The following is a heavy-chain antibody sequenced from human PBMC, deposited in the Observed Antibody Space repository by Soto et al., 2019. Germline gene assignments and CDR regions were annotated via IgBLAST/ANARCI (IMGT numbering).Heavy chain of an antibody. CDR3: AKDIKGAGSNVIYDP. D-gene: IGHD3-16*01. J-gene: IGHJ5*02. V-gene: IGHV3-23*01. CDR1: GFSFSTYA. CDR2: ISGSGSAT. Sequence: EVQLLESGGSLVQPVGSLSLSCAASGFSFSTYAMGWVRQAPGKVLEWVAAISGSGSATYYADPVKVRFTISRYNSKDTMYLHMNILRAGETAVHYCAKDIKGAGSNVIYDPWGQGSLVTVSS.